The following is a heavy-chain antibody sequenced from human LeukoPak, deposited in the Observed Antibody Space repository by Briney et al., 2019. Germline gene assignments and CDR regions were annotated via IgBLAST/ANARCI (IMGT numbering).Heavy chain of an antibody. CDR2: IYSGGST. D-gene: IGHD3-22*01. CDR1: GFTVSSNY. CDR3: ARATYYYDSSGGHFDY. V-gene: IGHV3-66*01. Sequence: PGGSLRLSCAASGFTVSSNYMSWVRQAPGKGLELVSVIYSGGSTYYADSVKGRFTISRDNSKNTLYLQMNSLRAEDTAVYYCARATYYYDSSGGHFDYWGQGTLVTVSS. J-gene: IGHJ4*02.